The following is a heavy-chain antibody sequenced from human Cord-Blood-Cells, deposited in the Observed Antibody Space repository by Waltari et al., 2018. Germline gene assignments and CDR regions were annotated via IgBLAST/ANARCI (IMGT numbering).Heavy chain of an antibody. CDR3: ARGGCGSCYYYYYYMYV. CDR2: INPCGGST. D-gene: IGHD2-15*01. J-gene: IGHJ6*03. Sequence: QVQLVQSGAEVKKPGASVKVYCKASGYTFTSYYMTWVRQAPGQGREWMGIINPCGGSTRYAQKFRCIVTMTRDTSTSTVYMELSSLGSVYTAVYYCARGGCGSCYYYYYYMYVGGKGTTVTFSS. CDR1: GYTFTSYY. V-gene: IGHV1-46*01.